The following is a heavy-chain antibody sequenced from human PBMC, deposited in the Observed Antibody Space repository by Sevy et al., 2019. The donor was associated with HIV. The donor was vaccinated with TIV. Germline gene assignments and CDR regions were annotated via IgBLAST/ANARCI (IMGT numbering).Heavy chain of an antibody. V-gene: IGHV3-74*01. J-gene: IGHJ4*02. CDR3: ARTPTPYYFDY. CDR1: GFTFSSYW. Sequence: GGSLRLSCAASGFTFSSYWMHWVRQAPGKGLVWVSRINSDGSSTSYADSVKGRFTISRDNAKNTLYLQMNSLRAEDTAVYHCARTPTPYYFDYWGQGTLVTVSS. D-gene: IGHD2-15*01. CDR2: INSDGSST.